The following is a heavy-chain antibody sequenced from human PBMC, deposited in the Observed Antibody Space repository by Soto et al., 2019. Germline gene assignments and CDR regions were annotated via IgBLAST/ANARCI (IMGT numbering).Heavy chain of an antibody. Sequence: PGGSLRLCCSASGFTFSMHSMHWVRQTPGKALEYVSAISRDGRSTFYADSVKGRFTISRDNSKNTLYLRMNSLRSDDTAVYYCVKEANPFINTLLALIFDYWGQGTQVTVSS. CDR1: GFTFSMHS. J-gene: IGHJ4*02. CDR2: ISRDGRST. CDR3: VKEANPFINTLLALIFDY. V-gene: IGHV3-64D*08. D-gene: IGHD1-26*01.